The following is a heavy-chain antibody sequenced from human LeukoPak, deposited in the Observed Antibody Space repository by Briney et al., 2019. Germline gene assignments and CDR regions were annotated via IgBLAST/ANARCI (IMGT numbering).Heavy chain of an antibody. V-gene: IGHV1-18*01. J-gene: IGHJ4*02. CDR1: GYTFTSYG. Sequence: ASVKVSCKASGYTFTSYGISWVRQAPGQGLEWMGGISAYNGNTNYAQKLQGRVTMITDTSTSTAYMELRSLRSDDTAMYYCAGDSYHDSSGYSYYFDYWGQGTLVTVSS. D-gene: IGHD3-22*01. CDR3: AGDSYHDSSGYSYYFDY. CDR2: ISAYNGNT.